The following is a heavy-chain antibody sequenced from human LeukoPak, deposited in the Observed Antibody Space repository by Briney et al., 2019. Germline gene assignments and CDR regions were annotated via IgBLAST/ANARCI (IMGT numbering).Heavy chain of an antibody. V-gene: IGHV2-70*11. J-gene: IGHJ4*02. CDR2: IDRDDDK. CDR1: GFSLHTRGMC. Sequence: SGPALVKPTQTLTLTCTFSGFSLHTRGMCVSWIRQPPGKALEWLSRIDRDDDKYYSTSLKTRLTISKDTSKTQVVLTMTNMDPVDTATYYCARKVQGGYFDYWGQGTLVTVSS. CDR3: ARKVQGGYFDY. D-gene: IGHD3-16*01.